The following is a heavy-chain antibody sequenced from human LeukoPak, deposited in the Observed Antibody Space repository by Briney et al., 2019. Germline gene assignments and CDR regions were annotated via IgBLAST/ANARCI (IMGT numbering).Heavy chain of an antibody. D-gene: IGHD3-22*01. CDR1: GFTFSNYG. Sequence: GRSLRLSCAASGFTFSNYGMHWVRQAPGKGLEWVAVISYDGSNKYYADSVKGRFTISRDNAKSSLYLQMNSLTAEDTAVYYCARLHYYDSAGWAFDIWGQGTLVTVSS. J-gene: IGHJ3*02. V-gene: IGHV3-30*03. CDR3: ARLHYYDSAGWAFDI. CDR2: ISYDGSNK.